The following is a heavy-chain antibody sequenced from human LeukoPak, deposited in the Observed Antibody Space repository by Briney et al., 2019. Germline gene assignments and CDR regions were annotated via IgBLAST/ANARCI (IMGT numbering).Heavy chain of an antibody. D-gene: IGHD5-12*01. CDR1: GFIFRDHA. CDR2: IRTKTYSQTT. J-gene: IGHJ3*02. V-gene: IGHV3-49*03. CDR3: SRNSGTLTGYPFDI. Sequence: PGGSLRLSCTASGFIFRDHAVSWFRQAPGKGLEWVGFIRTKTYSQTTEYAASVKGRFTISRDDSTSIAYLQMNSLKTEDTAVYYCSRNSGTLTGYPFDIWGQGTMVTVSS.